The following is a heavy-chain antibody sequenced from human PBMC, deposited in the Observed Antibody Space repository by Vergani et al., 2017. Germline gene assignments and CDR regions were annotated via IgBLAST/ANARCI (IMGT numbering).Heavy chain of an antibody. J-gene: IGHJ4*02. D-gene: IGHD2-21*02. CDR2: ISAYNGNT. Sequence: QVQLVQSGAEVKKPGASVKVSCKASGYTFTSYGISWVRQAPGQGLEWMGWISAYNGNTNYAQKLQGRVTMTTDTSTSTAYMELRSLGSDDTAVYYCARDWALLAYCGGDCYPPFDYWGQGTLVTVSS. CDR1: GYTFTSYG. V-gene: IGHV1-18*04. CDR3: ARDWALLAYCGGDCYPPFDY.